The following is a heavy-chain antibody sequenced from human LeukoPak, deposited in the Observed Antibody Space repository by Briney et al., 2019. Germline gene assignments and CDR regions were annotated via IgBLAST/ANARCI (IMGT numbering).Heavy chain of an antibody. CDR2: ISAYNGNT. CDR3: ARYRGTMVRTDY. V-gene: IGHV1-18*04. CDR1: GYTFTGYY. J-gene: IGHJ4*02. Sequence: GASVKVSCKASGYTFTGYYMHWVRQAPGQGLEWMGWISAYNGNTNYAQKLQGRVTMTTDTSTGTAYMELRSLRSDDTAVYYCARYRGTMVRTDYWGQGTLVTVSS. D-gene: IGHD3-10*01.